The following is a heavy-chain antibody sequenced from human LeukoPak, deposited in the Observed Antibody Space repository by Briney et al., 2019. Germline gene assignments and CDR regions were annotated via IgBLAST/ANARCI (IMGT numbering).Heavy chain of an antibody. V-gene: IGHV1-69*04. J-gene: IGHJ6*03. CDR1: GGTFSSYA. CDR3: ARDRGSGSYPYYYYYYMDV. CDR2: IIPILGIA. D-gene: IGHD3-10*01. Sequence: SVKVSCKASGGTFSSYAISWVRQAPGQGLEWMGRIIPILGIANYAQKFQGRVTITADKSTSTAYMELSSLRSEDTAVYYCARDRGSGSYPYYYYYYMDVWGKGTTVTVSS.